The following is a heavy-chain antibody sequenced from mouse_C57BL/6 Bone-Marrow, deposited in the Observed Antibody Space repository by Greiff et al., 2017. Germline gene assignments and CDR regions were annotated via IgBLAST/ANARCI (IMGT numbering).Heavy chain of an antibody. Sequence: EVMLVESEGGLVQPGSSMKLSCTASGFTFSDYYMAWVRQVPEKGLEWVANINYDGSSTYYLDSLKSRFILSRDNAKNILYLQMSSLKSEDTATYYCAREGSSLYAMDYWGQGTSVTVSS. D-gene: IGHD1-1*01. J-gene: IGHJ4*01. CDR1: GFTFSDYY. V-gene: IGHV5-16*01. CDR2: INYDGSST. CDR3: AREGSSLYAMDY.